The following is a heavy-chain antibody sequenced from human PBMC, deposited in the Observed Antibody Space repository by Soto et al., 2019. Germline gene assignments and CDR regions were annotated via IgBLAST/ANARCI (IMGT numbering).Heavy chain of an antibody. D-gene: IGHD2-15*01. V-gene: IGHV4-34*01. J-gene: IGHJ6*02. CDR3: DCYSPAYATDI. Sequence: SETLSLTCAVYGGSFSGYYWSWIRQPPGKGLEWIGSIYYSGSTYYNPSLKSRVTISVDTSKNQFSLKLSSVTAADTAVYYCDCYSPAYATDIWGQGPTVTLSS. CDR1: GGSFSGYY. CDR2: IYYSGST.